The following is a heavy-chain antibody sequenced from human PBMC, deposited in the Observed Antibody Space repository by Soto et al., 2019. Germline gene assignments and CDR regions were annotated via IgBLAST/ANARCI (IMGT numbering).Heavy chain of an antibody. J-gene: IGHJ5*02. Sequence: PSETLSLTCSVSGGSMSKFYWSWIRKTAGKGLEWMGRVYATGTSDYNPSLRSRIAMSVDISKKTFSLRLRYVTAAETGVYYCVRDGSKTLRDCFDPWGQGILVTVS. V-gene: IGHV4-4*07. CDR1: GGSMSKFY. D-gene: IGHD4-17*01. CDR3: VRDGSKTLRDCFDP. CDR2: VYATGTS.